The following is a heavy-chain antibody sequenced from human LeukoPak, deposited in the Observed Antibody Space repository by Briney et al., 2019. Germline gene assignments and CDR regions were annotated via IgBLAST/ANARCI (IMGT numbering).Heavy chain of an antibody. CDR2: ISWDGGGT. Sequence: PGGSLRLSCAASGFTFDDYAMHWVRQAPGKGLEWVSLISWDGGGTYYADSVKGRFTISRDNSKNSLYLQMNSLRAEDTALYYCARGYDDFWSGYYARDYYMDVWGKGTTVTVSS. D-gene: IGHD3-3*01. J-gene: IGHJ6*03. CDR1: GFTFDDYA. CDR3: ARGYDDFWSGYYARDYYMDV. V-gene: IGHV3-43D*03.